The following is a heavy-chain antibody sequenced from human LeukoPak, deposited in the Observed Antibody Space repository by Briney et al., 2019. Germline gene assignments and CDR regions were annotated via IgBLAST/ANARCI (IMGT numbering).Heavy chain of an antibody. J-gene: IGHJ4*02. V-gene: IGHV4-59*01. CDR3: ARGTFRGSYSIYFDY. CDR1: GGSISSYY. Sequence: NPSETLSLTCTVSGGSISSYYRSWIRQPPGKGLEWIGYIYYSGSTNYNPSLKSRVTISIDTSKNQFSLKLSSVTAADTAVYYCARGTFRGSYSIYFDYWGQGTLVAVSS. D-gene: IGHD1-26*01. CDR2: IYYSGST.